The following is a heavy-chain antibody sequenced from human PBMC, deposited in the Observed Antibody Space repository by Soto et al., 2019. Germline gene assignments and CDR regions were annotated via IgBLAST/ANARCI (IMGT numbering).Heavy chain of an antibody. D-gene: IGHD5-18*01. V-gene: IGHV3-23*01. J-gene: IGHJ3*02. Sequence: GGSLRLSCAASGFTFSSYAMSWVRQAPGKGLEWVSAISGSGGSTYYADSVKGRFTISRDNSKNTLYLQMNSLRAEDTAVYYCAKDQHTAMAYGDGAFDIWGQGTMVTVSS. CDR1: GFTFSSYA. CDR2: ISGSGGST. CDR3: AKDQHTAMAYGDGAFDI.